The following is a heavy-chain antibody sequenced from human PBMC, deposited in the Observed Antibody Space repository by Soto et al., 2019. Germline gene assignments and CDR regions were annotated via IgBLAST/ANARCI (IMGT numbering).Heavy chain of an antibody. Sequence: GESLKISCKGSGYSFTSYWIGWVRQMPGKGLEWMGIIYPGDSDTRYSPSFQGQVTISADKSISTAYLQWSSLKASDTAMYYCARVVVVAATAGNWFDPWGQGTLVTVSS. CDR1: GYSFTSYW. CDR2: IYPGDSDT. V-gene: IGHV5-51*01. J-gene: IGHJ5*02. CDR3: ARVVVVAATAGNWFDP. D-gene: IGHD2-15*01.